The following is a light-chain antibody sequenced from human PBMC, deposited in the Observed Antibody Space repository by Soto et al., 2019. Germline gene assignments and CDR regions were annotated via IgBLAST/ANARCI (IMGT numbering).Light chain of an antibody. CDR1: QSVISNY. CDR3: QQYDTSPLT. J-gene: IGKJ4*01. V-gene: IGKV3-20*01. CDR2: AAS. Sequence: EIVLTQSPGTLSLSPGERATLSCRASQSVISNYLAWYQQKPGQAPRLLIYAASSRATGIPARFSGSGSGTDFSLTISRLEPEDFAVYFCQQYDTSPLTFGGGTKVEIK.